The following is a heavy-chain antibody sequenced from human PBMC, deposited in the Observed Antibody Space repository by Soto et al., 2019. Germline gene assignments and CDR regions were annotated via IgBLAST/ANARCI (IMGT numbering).Heavy chain of an antibody. J-gene: IGHJ4*02. V-gene: IGHV3-23*01. Sequence: PGGSLRLSCAASGFTFSSYAMTWFRQAPGKGLEWVSAISGSGHGTYYADSVKGRFTITRDNSKNTVYLQMNSLRAEDTAVYYCAKSLAYCGSDCYPYFEYWGQGALVTVSS. D-gene: IGHD2-21*02. CDR1: GFTFSSYA. CDR2: ISGSGHGT. CDR3: AKSLAYCGSDCYPYFEY.